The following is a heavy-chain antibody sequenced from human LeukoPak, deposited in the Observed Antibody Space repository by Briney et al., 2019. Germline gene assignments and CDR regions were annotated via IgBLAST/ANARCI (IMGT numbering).Heavy chain of an antibody. CDR3: ARDRVVAPYYFDY. J-gene: IGHJ4*02. D-gene: IGHD5-12*01. Sequence: PGGSLRLSCAASGFTFRSYTMNWVRQAPGKGLEWVSSISSSSSYIYYADSMKGRFTTSRDNAKNSLYLQMNSLRAEDTAVYYCARDRVVAPYYFDYWGQGTLVTVSS. V-gene: IGHV3-21*01. CDR2: ISSSSSYI. CDR1: GFTFRSYT.